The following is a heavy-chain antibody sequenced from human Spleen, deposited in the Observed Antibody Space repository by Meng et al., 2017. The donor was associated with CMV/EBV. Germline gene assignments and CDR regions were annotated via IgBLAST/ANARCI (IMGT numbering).Heavy chain of an antibody. Sequence: GESLKISCAASGFTFSSHVMSWVRQGPGKGLEWVSSISGSGGNTYYADSMKGRFTISRDNSKNTLYLQMNSLRAEDTAVYYCAKAGSSLRYYYYGMDVWGQGTTVTVSS. CDR1: GFTFSSHV. CDR2: ISGSGGNT. V-gene: IGHV3-23*01. D-gene: IGHD6-6*01. J-gene: IGHJ6*02. CDR3: AKAGSSLRYYYYGMDV.